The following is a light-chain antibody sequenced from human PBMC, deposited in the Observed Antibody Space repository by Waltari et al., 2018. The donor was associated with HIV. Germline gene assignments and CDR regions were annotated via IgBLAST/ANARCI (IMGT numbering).Light chain of an antibody. V-gene: IGLV2-23*03. CDR3: SSYTSFSTVL. J-gene: IGLJ2*01. CDR1: SSDVGTYSI. CDR2: EGN. Sequence: QSALTQPASVSGSPVQSITISCTGSSSDVGTYSIVSWYQHHPGKAPTLMIYEGNKRPSGVANRFSGSKSGNTSSLTISGLQAEDEADYYCSSYTSFSTVLFGGGTKLTVL.